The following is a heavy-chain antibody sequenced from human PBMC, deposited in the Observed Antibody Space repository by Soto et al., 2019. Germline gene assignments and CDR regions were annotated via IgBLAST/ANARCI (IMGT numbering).Heavy chain of an antibody. J-gene: IGHJ6*02. D-gene: IGHD3-16*01. V-gene: IGHV1-18*01. CDR1: GYIFVNYG. CDR2: ISPYTGDT. Sequence: QVQLVQSGDEMKKPGASVRVSCKASGYIFVNYGIAWVRQAPGQGLEWMGWISPYTGDTHSASKVQGRLTMTTDTSPSTAYRDLGSLTSDDTAVYYCAMVDNYVTPTPQDVWGQGTTVTVSS. CDR3: AMVDNYVTPTPQDV.